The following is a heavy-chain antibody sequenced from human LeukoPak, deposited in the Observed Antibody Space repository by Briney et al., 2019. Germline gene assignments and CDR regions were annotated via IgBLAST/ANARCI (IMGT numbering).Heavy chain of an antibody. V-gene: IGHV3-23*01. CDR3: AKIVVSGIVY. J-gene: IGHJ4*02. D-gene: IGHD6-19*01. CDR2: ICDSGACT. Sequence: GGSLRLSCAASGFTFSIYAMSWVRQAPGKGLEWVSSICDSGACTFYGDSVNGRITVSRDNSENTLYLQMNSLRVEDTAVYYCAKIVVSGIVYWGQGTLVTVSS. CDR1: GFTFSIYA.